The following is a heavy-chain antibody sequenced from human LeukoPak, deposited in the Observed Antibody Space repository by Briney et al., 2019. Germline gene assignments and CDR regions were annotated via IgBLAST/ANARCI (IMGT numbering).Heavy chain of an antibody. CDR1: GFTFSTYA. CDR3: ARARSSYGYGDALDI. CDR2: ISYDGSSK. D-gene: IGHD5-18*01. J-gene: IGHJ3*02. V-gene: IGHV3-30*04. Sequence: GGSLRLSCAASGFTFSTYAMHWVRQAPGKGLEWVAVISYDGSSKYYADSVKGRFTISRDNSKNTLYLQMNSLRAEDTAVYYCARARSSYGYGDALDIWGQGTMVTVSS.